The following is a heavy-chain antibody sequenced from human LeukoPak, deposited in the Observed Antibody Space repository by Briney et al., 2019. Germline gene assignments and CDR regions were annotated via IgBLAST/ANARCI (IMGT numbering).Heavy chain of an antibody. CDR2: ISAYNGNT. D-gene: IGHD1-14*01. CDR1: GYTFTSYG. Sequence: ASVKVSCKASGYTFTSYGISWVRQAPGQGLEWMGWISAYNGNTNYAQKLQGRVTMTTDTSTSTAYMELRSLRSDDTAVYYCAVGHTTGVPTGQNQPGHVLAISGQGTMVTVSS. J-gene: IGHJ3*02. CDR3: AVGHTTGVPTGQNQPGHVLAI. V-gene: IGHV1-18*01.